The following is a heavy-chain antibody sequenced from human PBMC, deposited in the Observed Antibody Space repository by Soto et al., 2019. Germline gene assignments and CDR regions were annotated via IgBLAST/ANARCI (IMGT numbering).Heavy chain of an antibody. CDR3: ARKGHCSGGSCYQYYYYDMDV. CDR1: GFTFSSYG. V-gene: IGHV3-33*08. CDR2: IWYDGSNK. J-gene: IGHJ6*02. Sequence: PGGSLRLSCAASGFTFSSYGMHWVRQAPGKGLEWVAVIWYDGSNKYYADSVKGRFTISRDNSKNTLYLQMNSLRAEDTAVYYCARKGHCSGGSCYQYYYYDMDVWGQGTTVTVSS. D-gene: IGHD2-15*01.